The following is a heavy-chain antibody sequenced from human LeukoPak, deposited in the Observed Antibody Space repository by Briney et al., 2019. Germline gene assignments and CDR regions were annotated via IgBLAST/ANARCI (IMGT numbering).Heavy chain of an antibody. CDR1: GGSISSGGYY. J-gene: IGHJ5*02. CDR3: ARDATSTVDPGARWFDP. CDR2: IYYSGST. Sequence: SQTLSLTCTVSGGSISSGGYYWSWIRQHPGKGLEWIGYIYYSGSTYYNPSLKSRVTISVDTSKNQSSLKLSSVTAADTAVYYCARDATSTVDPGARWFDPWGQGTLVTVSS. D-gene: IGHD4-23*01. V-gene: IGHV4-31*03.